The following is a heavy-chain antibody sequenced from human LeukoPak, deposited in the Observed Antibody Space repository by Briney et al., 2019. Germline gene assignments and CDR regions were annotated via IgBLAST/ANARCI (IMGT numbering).Heavy chain of an antibody. CDR2: IKQDGSEK. Sequence: GGSLRLSCAVSGFSVSGYWMTWVRQAPGKGLEWVANIKQDGSEKNYVDSVKGRFSISRDNAENSLFPQMNSLGVEDTAVYYCAREWQGGIAAAGTRIEGDYWGQGTLVAVSS. CDR3: AREWQGGIAAAGTRIEGDY. CDR1: GFSVSGYW. J-gene: IGHJ4*02. V-gene: IGHV3-7*01. D-gene: IGHD6-13*01.